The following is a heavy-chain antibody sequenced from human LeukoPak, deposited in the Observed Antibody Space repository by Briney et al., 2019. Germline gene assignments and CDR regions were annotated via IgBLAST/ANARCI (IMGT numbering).Heavy chain of an antibody. J-gene: IGHJ4*02. CDR1: GFTFSSNW. V-gene: IGHV3-7*01. CDR3: AKVGFWSGLDY. Sequence: LAGGSLRLSCAASGFTFSSNWMSWVRQAPGKGLEWVANIKQDGSEKYYVDSVKGRFTVSRDNAKNSLYLQMNSLRADDTAVYYCAKVGFWSGLDYWGQGILVTVSS. CDR2: IKQDGSEK. D-gene: IGHD3-3*01.